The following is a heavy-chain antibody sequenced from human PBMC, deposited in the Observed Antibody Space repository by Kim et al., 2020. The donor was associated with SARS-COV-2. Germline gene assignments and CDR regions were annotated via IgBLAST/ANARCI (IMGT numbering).Heavy chain of an antibody. V-gene: IGHV1-69*04. Sequence: SVKVSCKASGGTFSSYAISWVRQAPGQGLEWMGRIIPILGIANYAQKFQGRVTITADKSTSTAYMELSSLRSEDTAVYYCARDLNCSGGSCYSAYYYGMDVWGQGTTVTVSS. J-gene: IGHJ6*02. CDR2: IIPILGIA. D-gene: IGHD2-15*01. CDR3: ARDLNCSGGSCYSAYYYGMDV. CDR1: GGTFSSYA.